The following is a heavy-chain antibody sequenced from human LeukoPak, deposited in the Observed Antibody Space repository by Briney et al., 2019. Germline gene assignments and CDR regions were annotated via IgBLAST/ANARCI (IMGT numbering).Heavy chain of an antibody. J-gene: IGHJ4*02. V-gene: IGHV4-38-2*02. D-gene: IGHD6-13*01. CDR2: IYHSGST. Sequence: PSETLSLTCAVSGYSISSGYYWGWIRQPPGKGLKWIGSIYHSGSTYYNPSLKSRVTISVDTSKNQFSLKLSSVTAADTAVYYCARDSYSSSWHFDYWGQGTLVTVSS. CDR3: ARDSYSSSWHFDY. CDR1: GYSISSGYY.